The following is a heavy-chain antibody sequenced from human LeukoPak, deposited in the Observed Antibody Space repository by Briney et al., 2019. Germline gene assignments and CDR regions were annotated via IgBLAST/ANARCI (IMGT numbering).Heavy chain of an antibody. CDR3: ARDRRYYGSGSWAICDY. CDR2: INPNSGGT. Sequence: ASVKVSCKASGYTFTGYYMHWVRQAPGQGLEWMGWINPNSGGTNYAQKFQGRVTMTRDTSISTAYMELSRLRSGDTAVYYCARDRRYYGSGSWAICDYWGQGTLVTVSS. J-gene: IGHJ4*02. D-gene: IGHD3-10*01. CDR1: GYTFTGYY. V-gene: IGHV1-2*02.